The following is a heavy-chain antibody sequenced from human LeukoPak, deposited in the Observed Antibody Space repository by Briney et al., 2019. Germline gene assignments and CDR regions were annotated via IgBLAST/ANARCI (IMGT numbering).Heavy chain of an antibody. CDR2: ISWNSGSI. CDR1: GFTFDDYA. D-gene: IGHD3-22*01. Sequence: GGSLRLSCAASGFTFDDYAMHWVRQAPGKGLEWVSGISWNSGSIGYADSVKGRFTISRDNAKNSLYLQMNSLRAEDTAVYYCARALGYYYDSSGYYYRYYFDYWGQGTLVTVSS. CDR3: ARALGYYYDSSGYYYRYYFDY. J-gene: IGHJ4*02. V-gene: IGHV3-9*01.